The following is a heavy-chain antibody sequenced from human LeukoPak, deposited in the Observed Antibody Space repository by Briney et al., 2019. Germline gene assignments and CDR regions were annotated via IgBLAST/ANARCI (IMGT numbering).Heavy chain of an antibody. CDR3: ARVGAAAGPAY. Sequence: PSETLSLTCAVYGGSFSGYYWSWIRQPPGKGLEWIGEINHSGSTNYNPSLKSRVTISVDTSKNQFSLKLSSVTAADTAVYYCARVGAAAGPAYWGQGTLVTVSS. CDR2: INHSGST. J-gene: IGHJ4*02. CDR1: GGSFSGYY. D-gene: IGHD6-13*01. V-gene: IGHV4-34*01.